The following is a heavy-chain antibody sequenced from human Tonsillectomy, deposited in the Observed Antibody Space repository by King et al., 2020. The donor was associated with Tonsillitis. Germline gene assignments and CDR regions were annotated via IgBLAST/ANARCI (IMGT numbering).Heavy chain of an antibody. D-gene: IGHD2-2*01. J-gene: IGHJ4*02. Sequence: EVQLVESGGGLVKPGGSLRLSCAASGFTFSSYSMNWVRQAPGKGLEWVSSISSSSSYIYYADSVKGRFTISRDNAKNSLYLQMNSLRAEDTAVYYCARGSRSSTSSYIDYWGQGNLVTVSS. CDR3: ARGSRSSTSSYIDY. CDR2: ISSSSSYI. V-gene: IGHV3-21*01. CDR1: GFTFSSYS.